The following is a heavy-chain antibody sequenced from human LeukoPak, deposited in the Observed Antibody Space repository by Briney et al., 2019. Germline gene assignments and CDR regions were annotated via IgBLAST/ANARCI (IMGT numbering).Heavy chain of an antibody. V-gene: IGHV3-11*04. CDR2: ISSSGSTI. Sequence: GGSLRLSCAATGFTFSDYYMSWIRQAPGKGLEWVSYISSSGSTIYYADSVKGRFTISRDNAKNSLYLQMSSLRAEDTAVYYCARQRRATMISAFDIWGQGTMVTVSS. J-gene: IGHJ3*02. CDR1: GFTFSDYY. D-gene: IGHD5-24*01. CDR3: ARQRRATMISAFDI.